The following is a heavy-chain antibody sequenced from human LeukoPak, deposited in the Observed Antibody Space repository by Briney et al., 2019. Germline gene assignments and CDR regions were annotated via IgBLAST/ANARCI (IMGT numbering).Heavy chain of an antibody. CDR2: INPSGGSA. CDR3: ARVIKSAYYYGSGSDGYDY. Sequence: ASVKVSCKASGYTFTSYYMHWVRQAPGQGLEWMGIINPSGGSASYAQKFQGRVTMTRDTSTSTVYMELSSLRSEDTAAYYCARVIKSAYYYGSGSDGYDYWGQGTLVTVSS. D-gene: IGHD3-10*01. CDR1: GYTFTSYY. V-gene: IGHV1-46*01. J-gene: IGHJ4*02.